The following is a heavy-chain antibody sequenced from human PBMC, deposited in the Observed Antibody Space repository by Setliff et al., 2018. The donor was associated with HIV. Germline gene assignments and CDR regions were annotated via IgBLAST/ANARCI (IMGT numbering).Heavy chain of an antibody. CDR3: AREPRVRGTLDF. CDR1: GGSISTGNYY. V-gene: IGHV4-30-4*08. CDR2: IYYSGST. D-gene: IGHD2-15*01. J-gene: IGHJ4*02. Sequence: PSETLSLTCTVSGGSISTGNYYWSWIRQPPGKGLEWIGYIYYSGSTYYNPSLKSRVTISVDTFRNQFSLKLSPVTAADTAVYYCAREPRVRGTLDFWGQGTLVTVSS.